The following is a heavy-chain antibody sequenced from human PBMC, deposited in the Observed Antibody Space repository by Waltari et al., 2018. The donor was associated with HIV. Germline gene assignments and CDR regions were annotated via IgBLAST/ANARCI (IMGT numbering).Heavy chain of an antibody. Sequence: QVYLLESGGGVVQPGRSLRLSCVTSGFTFRDYAFHWVRQAPGQGTEWLAAISYDGTNQYYAKSVKGRFIISRDDATNTVHLQMGSLRVEDTAMYFCAKDGRLRWYGDTGWLDSWGRGSQVTVSS. CDR3: AKDGRLRWYGDTGWLDS. CDR2: ISYDGTNQ. J-gene: IGHJ5*01. V-gene: IGHV3-30*15. D-gene: IGHD3-10*01. CDR1: GFTFRDYA.